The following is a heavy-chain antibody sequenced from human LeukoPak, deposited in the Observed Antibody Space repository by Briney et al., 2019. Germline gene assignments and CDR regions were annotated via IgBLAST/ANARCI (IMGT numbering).Heavy chain of an antibody. V-gene: IGHV1-2*02. CDR1: GYTFTGYY. D-gene: IGHD1-26*01. Sequence: ASVKVSCKASGYTFTGYYMHWVRQAPGQGLEWMGWINPNSGGTNYAQKFQGRVTMTRDTSISTAYMELSRLRSDDTAVYYCARLRATNYYFDYWGQGTLVTVSS. CDR3: ARLRATNYYFDY. CDR2: INPNSGGT. J-gene: IGHJ4*02.